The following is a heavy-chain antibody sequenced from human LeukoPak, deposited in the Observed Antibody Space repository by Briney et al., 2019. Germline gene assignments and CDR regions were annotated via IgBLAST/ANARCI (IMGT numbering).Heavy chain of an antibody. D-gene: IGHD6-6*01. CDR1: GFTFSSYS. CDR2: IKQDGSEK. J-gene: IGHJ4*02. Sequence: PGGSLRLSCAASGFTFSSYSMNWVRQAPGKGLEWVANIKQDGSEKYYVDSVKGRFTISRDNAKNSLYLQMNSLRAEDTAVYYCARDRSSSSLDYWGQGTLVTVSS. CDR3: ARDRSSSSLDY. V-gene: IGHV3-7*03.